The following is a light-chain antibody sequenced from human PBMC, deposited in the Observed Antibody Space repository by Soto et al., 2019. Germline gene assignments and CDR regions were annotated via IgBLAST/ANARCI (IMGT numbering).Light chain of an antibody. CDR2: XAX. CDR1: QSISSY. Sequence: DIQMTQSPSSLSASVGDRVTITCRASQSISSYLNWYQQKPGKAPKLXXXXAXXLQSGVPSRFSGSGSGTDFTLTISSLQPEDFATYYCQQSYSTPPWTFGQGTKVEIK. CDR3: QQSYSTPPWT. J-gene: IGKJ1*01. V-gene: IGKV1-39*01.